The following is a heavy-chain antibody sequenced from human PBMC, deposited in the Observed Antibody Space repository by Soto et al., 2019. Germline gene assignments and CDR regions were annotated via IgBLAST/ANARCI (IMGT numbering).Heavy chain of an antibody. V-gene: IGHV3-30-3*01. Sequence: GGSLRLSCAASGFTFSSYAMHWVRQAPGKGLEWVAVISYDGSNKYYADSVKGRFTISRDNSKNTLYLQMNSLRAEDTAVYYCARDKEMAQGPTYYYYYGMDVWGQGTTVTVS. CDR1: GFTFSSYA. CDR2: ISYDGSNK. CDR3: ARDKEMAQGPTYYYYYGMDV. J-gene: IGHJ6*02.